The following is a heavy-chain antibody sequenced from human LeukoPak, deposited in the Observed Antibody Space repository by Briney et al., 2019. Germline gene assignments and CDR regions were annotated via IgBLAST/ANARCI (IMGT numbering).Heavy chain of an antibody. Sequence: GGSLRLSCGASGLTFNIYALSWVRQAPGKGLEWVSAISGSGGSTYYADSVKGRFTISRDNSKNTLYLQMNSLRAEDTAVYYCAKLPGYSSGWYVGYWGQGTLVTVSS. CDR2: ISGSGGST. D-gene: IGHD6-19*01. CDR3: AKLPGYSSGWYVGY. CDR1: GLTFNIYA. J-gene: IGHJ4*02. V-gene: IGHV3-23*01.